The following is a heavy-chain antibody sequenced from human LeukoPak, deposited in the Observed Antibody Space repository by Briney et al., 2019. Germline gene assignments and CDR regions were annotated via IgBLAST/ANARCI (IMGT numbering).Heavy chain of an antibody. CDR1: GGSISSGSYY. CDR3: ARDHDYGDYAGY. D-gene: IGHD4-17*01. CDR2: ICTSAST. J-gene: IGHJ4*02. V-gene: IGHV4-61*02. Sequence: SETLSLTCTVSGGSISSGSYYWSWIRQPAGKGLEWVVSICTSASTNYNPSLTSRVTISVATSKNQFSLKLSSVTAADTAVYYCARDHDYGDYAGYWGQGTLVTVSS.